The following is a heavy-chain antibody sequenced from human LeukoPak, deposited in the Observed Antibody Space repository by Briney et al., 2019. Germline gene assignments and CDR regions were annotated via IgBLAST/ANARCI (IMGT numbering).Heavy chain of an antibody. Sequence: ASVKVSCKASGYTFTNYGITWVRQAPGQGLEWMGWMSPNTGNTGSAQKFQGRITMTMNTSINTAYMELGSLTSEDTAVYYCARESPHTDNWFDPWGQGTLVTVSS. J-gene: IGHJ5*02. D-gene: IGHD2-2*02. V-gene: IGHV1-8*01. CDR2: MSPNTGNT. CDR3: ARESPHTDNWFDP. CDR1: GYTFTNYG.